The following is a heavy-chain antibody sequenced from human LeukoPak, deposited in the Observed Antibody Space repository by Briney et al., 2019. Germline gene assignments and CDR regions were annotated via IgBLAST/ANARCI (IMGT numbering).Heavy chain of an antibody. D-gene: IGHD3-16*02. J-gene: IGHJ5*02. Sequence: ASAKVSCKASGYTFTDYYMHWVRQAPGQGLEWMGWINPYSGGTNYAQKFQGRVTMTRDTSISTAYMELSRLRSDDMAVYYCARDLLFRYNRFDPWGQGTLVTVSS. V-gene: IGHV1-2*02. CDR3: ARDLLFRYNRFDP. CDR2: INPYSGGT. CDR1: GYTFTDYY.